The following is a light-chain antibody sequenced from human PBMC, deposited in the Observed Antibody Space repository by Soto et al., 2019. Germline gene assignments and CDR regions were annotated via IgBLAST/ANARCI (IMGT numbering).Light chain of an antibody. CDR2: SAS. V-gene: IGKV1-27*01. CDR1: QGIRTY. Sequence: IQMTQSTSSLSAYVGDRVTITCRASQGIRTYLAWYQQKPGKVPKLLIFSASTLQSGVPPRFSGSGSGTDFTLTISSLQPEDVATYYCQKYDSAPWTFGQGTMVDI. J-gene: IGKJ1*01. CDR3: QKYDSAPWT.